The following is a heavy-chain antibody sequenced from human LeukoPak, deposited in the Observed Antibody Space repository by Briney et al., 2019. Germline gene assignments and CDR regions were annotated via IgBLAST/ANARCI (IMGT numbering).Heavy chain of an antibody. CDR3: ARSRGVVVISIPGWFDP. D-gene: IGHD2-21*01. J-gene: IGHJ5*02. CDR1: GYTFTSYG. V-gene: IGHV1-18*01. CDR2: ISAYNGNT. Sequence: ASVKVSCKASGYTFTSYGISWVRQAPGQGLEWMGWISAYNGNTNYAQKLQGRVTMTTDTSTSTAYMELRSLRPDDTAVYYCARSRGVVVISIPGWFDPWGQGTLVTVSS.